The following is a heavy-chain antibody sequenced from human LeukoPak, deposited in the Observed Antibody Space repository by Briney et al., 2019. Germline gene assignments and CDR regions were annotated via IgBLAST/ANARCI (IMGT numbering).Heavy chain of an antibody. Sequence: SETLSLTCAVSGYSISSGYYWGWIRQPPGKGLEWIGSIYHSGSTYYNPSLKSRVTISVDTSKNQFSLKLSSVIAADTAVYYCARHVAVAGSDFDYWGQGTLVTVSS. CDR3: ARHVAVAGSDFDY. V-gene: IGHV4-38-2*01. D-gene: IGHD6-19*01. J-gene: IGHJ4*02. CDR1: GYSISSGYY. CDR2: IYHSGST.